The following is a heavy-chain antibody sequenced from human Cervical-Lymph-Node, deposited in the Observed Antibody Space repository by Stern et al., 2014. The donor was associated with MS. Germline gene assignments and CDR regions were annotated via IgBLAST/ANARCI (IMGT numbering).Heavy chain of an antibody. V-gene: IGHV5-51*03. J-gene: IGHJ4*02. CDR3: ARSGWEFKFDY. D-gene: IGHD1-26*01. CDR2: IYPGDSDT. Sequence: DVQLLESGAEVKKPGASLKISCKGSGYSFANYWIGWVRQIPGTGLEWMGIIYPGDSDTSYSQSFQGQVTISAAQSPSPAYLHWRSVKASDAAMYYGARSGWEFKFDYWGQGTLVTVSS. CDR1: GYSFANYW.